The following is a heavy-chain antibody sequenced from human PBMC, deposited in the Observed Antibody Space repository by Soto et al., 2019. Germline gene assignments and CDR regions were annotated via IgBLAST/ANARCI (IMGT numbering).Heavy chain of an antibody. CDR2: MSYDGRDK. D-gene: IGHD2-15*01. CDR1: GFTFISYG. CDR3: AKARSGSWHEGYHCEN. Sequence: LRLSCAASGFTFISYGMHWVRQAPGKGMEWLAVMSYDGRDKYYADSVRGRFTISRDNSKNTVYLQFNSLSVEDTAVYYCAKARSGSWHEGYHCENWGQATLVIASS. J-gene: IGHJ4*02. V-gene: IGHV3-30*18.